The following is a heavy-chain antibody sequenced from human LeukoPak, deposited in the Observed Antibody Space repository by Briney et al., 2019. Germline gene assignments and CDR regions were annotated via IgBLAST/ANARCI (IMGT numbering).Heavy chain of an antibody. V-gene: IGHV3-74*01. Sequence: GGSLRLSCLASGFTFSSHWMHWVRHAPGKGLVWVSRINHDGSSTAYADSVKGRFTIARDNAKNTLYLQMNSLTAEDMAVYYCARFTAARPIDYWGQGALVTVSS. J-gene: IGHJ4*02. CDR1: GFTFSSHW. CDR3: ARFTAARPIDY. D-gene: IGHD6-6*01. CDR2: INHDGSST.